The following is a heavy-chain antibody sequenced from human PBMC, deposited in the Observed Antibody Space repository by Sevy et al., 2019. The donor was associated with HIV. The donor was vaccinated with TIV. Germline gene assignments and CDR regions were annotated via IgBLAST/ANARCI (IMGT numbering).Heavy chain of an antibody. D-gene: IGHD3-22*01. CDR2: ISGSGGST. CDR1: GFTLATYA. Sequence: GGSLRLSCAASGFTLATYAMGWVRQAPGKGLEWVSAISGSGGSTYYADSVKGRFTISRDNSKNTLYLQMNSLRAEDTAVYYCAKDEDYYDSSGQAYAFDIWGQGTMVTVSS. CDR3: AKDEDYYDSSGQAYAFDI. J-gene: IGHJ3*02. V-gene: IGHV3-23*01.